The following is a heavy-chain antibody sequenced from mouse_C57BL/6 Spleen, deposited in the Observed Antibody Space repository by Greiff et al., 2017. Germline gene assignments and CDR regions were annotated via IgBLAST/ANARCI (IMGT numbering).Heavy chain of an antibody. CDR3: ARFYYDYDGLYY. CDR1: GYAFSSSW. V-gene: IGHV1-82*01. CDR2: IYPGDGDT. D-gene: IGHD2-4*01. J-gene: IGHJ2*01. Sequence: QVQLLQSGPELVKPGASVKFSCKASGYAFSSSWMNWVQQRPGKGLEWIGRIYPGDGDTNYNGKFKGKATLTADKASSTAYMQLSSLTSEDSAVYFCARFYYDYDGLYYWGQGTTLTVSS.